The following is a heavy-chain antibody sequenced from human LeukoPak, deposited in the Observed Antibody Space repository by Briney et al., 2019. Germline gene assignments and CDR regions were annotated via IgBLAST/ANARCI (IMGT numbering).Heavy chain of an antibody. CDR1: GGTFSSYA. CDR3: ARVVGLIGYSSSWYSGYYYYMDV. V-gene: IGHV1-69*06. J-gene: IGHJ6*03. D-gene: IGHD6-13*01. CDR2: IIPIFGTT. Sequence: GASVKVSCKASGGTFSSYAISWVRQAPGQGLEWMGGIIPIFGTTNYAQKFQDRVTITADKSTSTAYMELSSLRSEDTAVYYCARVVGLIGYSSSWYSGYYYYMDVWGKGTTVTVSS.